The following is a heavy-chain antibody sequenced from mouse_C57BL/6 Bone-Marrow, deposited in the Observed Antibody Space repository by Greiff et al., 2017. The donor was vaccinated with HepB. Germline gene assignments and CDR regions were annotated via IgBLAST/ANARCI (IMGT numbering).Heavy chain of an antibody. CDR1: GFNIKDYY. D-gene: IGHD1-1*01. Sequence: VQLQHSGAELVRPGASVKLSCTASGFNIKDYYMHWVKQRPEQGLEWIGRIDPEDGDTEYAPKFQGKATMTADTSSNTAYLQLSSLTSEDAAVYYCTLTRCGSWYFDDWGTGTTVTVSS. CDR3: TLTRCGSWYFDD. CDR2: IDPEDGDT. J-gene: IGHJ1*03. V-gene: IGHV14-1*01.